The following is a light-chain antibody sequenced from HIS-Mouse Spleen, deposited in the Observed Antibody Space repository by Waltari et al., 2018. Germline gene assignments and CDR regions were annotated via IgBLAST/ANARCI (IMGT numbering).Light chain of an antibody. CDR1: ALPKQD. J-gene: IGLJ1*01. V-gene: IGLV3-25*03. Sequence: SYELTQPPSVSVSPRQTARITCSGDALPKQDAYWYQQKPGQAPVLVIYKDSERPSGIPERFSGSSSGTTVTLTISGVQAEDEADYYCQSADSSGTYVFGTGTKVTVL. CDR3: QSADSSGTYV. CDR2: KDS.